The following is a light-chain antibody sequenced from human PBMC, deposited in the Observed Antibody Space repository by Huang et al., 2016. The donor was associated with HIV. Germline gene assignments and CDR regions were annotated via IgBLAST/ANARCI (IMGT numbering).Light chain of an antibody. J-gene: IGKJ4*01. CDR2: GSS. V-gene: IGKV3-15*01. CDR3: HQYNNWLLS. CDR1: RSVSTN. Sequence: EIVMTQSPATLSVSPGQRVTLSCRANRSVSTNLAWYQQRQGQGPRLLIYGSSTRAPGIPARFSGSGSGTDFSLTISSLQSEDFALYYCHQYNNWLLSFGGGTRV.